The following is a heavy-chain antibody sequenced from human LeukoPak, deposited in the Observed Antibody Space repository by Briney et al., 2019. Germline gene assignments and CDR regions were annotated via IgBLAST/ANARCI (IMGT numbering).Heavy chain of an antibody. J-gene: IGHJ4*02. V-gene: IGHV1-18*01. D-gene: IGHD6-13*01. CDR1: GYTFTSYG. Sequence: ASVKVSCKASGYTFTSYGISWVRQAPGQGLEWMGWISAYNGNINYAQKLQGRVTMTTDTSTSTAYMELRSLRSDDTAVYYCARLSSSWRPYYFDYWGQGTLVTVSS. CDR3: ARLSSSWRPYYFDY. CDR2: ISAYNGNI.